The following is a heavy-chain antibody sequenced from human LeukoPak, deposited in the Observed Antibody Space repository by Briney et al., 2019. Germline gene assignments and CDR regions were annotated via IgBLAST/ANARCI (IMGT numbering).Heavy chain of an antibody. CDR3: ARAVTGRDRLAYLYSLDV. CDR2: ISNIGST. J-gene: IGHJ6*03. CDR1: GGSINTNY. Sequence: SETLSLTCALSGGSINTNYWNWIRQSPGKRLEWIGDISNIGSTHYNPSLKSRVTISRDTSKNQFSLTLRFVTAADTAVYYCARAVTGRDRLAYLYSLDVWGKRTRVTVSS. D-gene: IGHD6-19*01. V-gene: IGHV4-59*01.